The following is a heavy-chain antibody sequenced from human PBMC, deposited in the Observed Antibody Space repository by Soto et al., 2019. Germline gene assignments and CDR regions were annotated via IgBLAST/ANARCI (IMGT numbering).Heavy chain of an antibody. CDR2: ISSSGYI. CDR3: ARDCSGGSCYPVMDV. J-gene: IGHJ6*02. CDR1: GFNFNSYT. Sequence: EVQLVESGGGLVKPGGSLRLSCAASGFNFNSYTINWVRQAPGKRLEWLSSISSSGYIFSTDSVRGRFTISRDNAMNSVYLQINSLRSDDTAVYFCARDCSGGSCYPVMDVWGQGTTVTVSS. D-gene: IGHD2-15*01. V-gene: IGHV3-21*01.